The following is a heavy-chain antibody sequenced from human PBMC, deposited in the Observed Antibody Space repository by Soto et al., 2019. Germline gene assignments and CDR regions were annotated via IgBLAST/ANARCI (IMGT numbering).Heavy chain of an antibody. Sequence: GESLKISCQCSGYTFYNFWIGWVRQLPGKGLEWMGIIYPCDHETRYRPSFHGKVTISADKSINTAYLQWNSLEASDTAFYFCARSPSSSPYFEYWGQEAIVTASS. J-gene: IGHJ4*02. D-gene: IGHD6-13*01. CDR3: ARSPSSSPYFEY. CDR2: IYPCDHET. CDR1: GYTFYNFW. V-gene: IGHV5-51*01.